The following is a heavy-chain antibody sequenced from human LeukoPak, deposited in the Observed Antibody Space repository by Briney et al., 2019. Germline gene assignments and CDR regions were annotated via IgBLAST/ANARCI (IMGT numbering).Heavy chain of an antibody. D-gene: IGHD1-1*01. CDR3: ARVRQSPQIQLYYYYMDA. J-gene: IGHJ6*03. CDR1: GFSFSSYS. CDR2: ISSSSSTI. Sequence: GGSLRLSCVASGFSFSSYSTNWVRQAPGKGLEWVSYISSSSSTIYYADSVKGRFTVSRDNAKNSVYLQMNSLRAEDTAVYYCARVRQSPQIQLYYYYMDAWGKGTTVTVSS. V-gene: IGHV3-48*04.